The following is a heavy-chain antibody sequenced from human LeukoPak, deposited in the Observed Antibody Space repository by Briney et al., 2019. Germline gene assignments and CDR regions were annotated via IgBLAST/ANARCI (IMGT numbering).Heavy chain of an antibody. D-gene: IGHD5-18*01. J-gene: IGHJ4*02. CDR1: GFTFRSYS. CDR3: ARGRIQLWPDY. V-gene: IGHV3-48*01. Sequence: GGSLRLSCAASGFTFRSYSMNWVRQAPGKGLEWVSFISSRSSTIYYADSVKGRFTISRDNAKNSLYLQMNSLRAEDTAVYYCARGRIQLWPDYWGQGTLVTVSS. CDR2: ISSRSSTI.